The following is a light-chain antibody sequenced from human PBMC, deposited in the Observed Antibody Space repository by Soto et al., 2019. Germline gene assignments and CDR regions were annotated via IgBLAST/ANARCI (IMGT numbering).Light chain of an antibody. CDR3: QQYNNWPPTWT. J-gene: IGKJ1*01. V-gene: IGKV3-15*01. CDR1: QSVSSN. Sequence: EIAMTQSPATLSVSPGERATLSCRASQSVSSNLAWYQQKPGQAPRLLIYGASTRATGIPARFSGSGSGTEFTLTISRLQSEDFAVYYCQQYNNWPPTWTFGQGTKVEIK. CDR2: GAS.